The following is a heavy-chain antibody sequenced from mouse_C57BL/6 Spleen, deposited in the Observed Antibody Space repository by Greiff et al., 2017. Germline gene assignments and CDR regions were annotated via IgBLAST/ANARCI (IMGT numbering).Heavy chain of an antibody. V-gene: IGHV5-17*01. CDR2: ISSGSSTI. CDR1: GFTFSDYG. CDR3: ATGTDFDY. J-gene: IGHJ2*01. D-gene: IGHD4-1*01. Sequence: EVKLVESGGGLVKPGGSLKLSCAASGFTFSDYGMHWVRQAPAKGLEWVAYISSGSSTIYYADTVKGRFTISRDNAKNTLCLQMTSLRSEDTAMYYCATGTDFDYWGQGTTLTVSS.